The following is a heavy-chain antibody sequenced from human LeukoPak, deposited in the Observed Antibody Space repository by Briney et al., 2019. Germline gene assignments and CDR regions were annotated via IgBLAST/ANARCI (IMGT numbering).Heavy chain of an antibody. D-gene: IGHD3-10*01. Sequence: GGSLRLSCAASGFTLSSYWMHWARQTPGKGLVWVSRMSSDESTTNYADSVRDRFTISRDNAKNALYLQMNNLRAEDTAIYFCARGRGPYGWFDPWGQGTLVTVSS. CDR3: ARGRGPYGWFDP. V-gene: IGHV3-74*01. CDR2: MSSDESTT. J-gene: IGHJ5*02. CDR1: GFTLSSYW.